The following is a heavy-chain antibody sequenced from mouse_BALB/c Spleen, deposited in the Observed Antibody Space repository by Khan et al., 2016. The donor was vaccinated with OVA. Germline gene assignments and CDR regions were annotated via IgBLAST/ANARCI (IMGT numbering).Heavy chain of an antibody. CDR1: GYTFTNYR. Sequence: QFQLVQSGPELKKPGETVKISCKASGYTFTNYRMNWMKQAPGKGLKWMGWINTYTGEPTYEYNFKGRFAFSLETSASAAYLQINSRKNEDMATYFCARESGYWYFDVWGAGTTVTVSS. CDR3: ARESGYWYFDV. V-gene: IGHV9-1*02. CDR2: INTYTGEP. J-gene: IGHJ1*01.